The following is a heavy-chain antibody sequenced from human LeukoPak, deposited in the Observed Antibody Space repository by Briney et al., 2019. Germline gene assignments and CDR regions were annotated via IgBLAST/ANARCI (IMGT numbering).Heavy chain of an antibody. CDR2: IIPILGIA. J-gene: IGHJ4*02. Sequence: ASVKVSCKASGGTFSSYAISWVRQAPGQGLEWMGRIIPILGIAKYAQKFQGRVTITADKSTNTAYMELSGLRSEDTAVYYCARDMGELLPFDYWGQGTLVTVSS. CDR1: GGTFSSYA. CDR3: ARDMGELLPFDY. D-gene: IGHD3-16*01. V-gene: IGHV1-69*04.